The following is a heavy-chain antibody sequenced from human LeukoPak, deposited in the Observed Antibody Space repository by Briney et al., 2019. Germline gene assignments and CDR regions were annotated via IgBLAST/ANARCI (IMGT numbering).Heavy chain of an antibody. J-gene: IGHJ6*02. CDR3: ARKRTSLYGMDV. D-gene: IGHD2-2*01. CDR2: ISSSGSTI. V-gene: IGHV3-48*03. CDR1: GFTFSSYE. Sequence: GGSLRLSCAASGFTFSSYEMTWVRQAPGKGLEWVSYISSSGSTIYYADSVKGRFTISRDNAKNSLYLQMNSLRAEDTAVYYCARKRTSLYGMDVWGQGTTVTVSS.